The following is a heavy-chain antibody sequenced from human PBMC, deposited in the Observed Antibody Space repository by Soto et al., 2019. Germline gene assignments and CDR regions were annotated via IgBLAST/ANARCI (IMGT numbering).Heavy chain of an antibody. CDR3: AKDYSSVWSRGIDF. J-gene: IGHJ4*02. CDR1: GFTFSNYA. V-gene: IGHV3-23*01. D-gene: IGHD6-19*01. Sequence: GSLRLSCTATGFTFSNYAMAWVRRAAGKGLEWVSATSDAGERTNYADSVRGRFTVSRDNSENTLFLQMSSLRAEDTAVYYCAKDYSSVWSRGIDFWGQGTLVTVSS. CDR2: TSDAGERT.